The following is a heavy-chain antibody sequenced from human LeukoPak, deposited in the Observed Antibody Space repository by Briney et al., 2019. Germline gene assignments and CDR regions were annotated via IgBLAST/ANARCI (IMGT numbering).Heavy chain of an antibody. Sequence: GRSLRLSCAASGFTFRIYAMHWVRQAPGKGLEWVAVISYDGNDKYYADSVKGRFTISRDNSKNSLYLQMNSLRGEDTAVYFCARDHKVTGYSDSYNSYFGMDVWGKGTTVTVSS. CDR3: ARDHKVTGYSDSYNSYFGMDV. CDR1: GFTFRIYA. V-gene: IGHV3-30*04. D-gene: IGHD6-13*01. J-gene: IGHJ6*04. CDR2: ISYDGNDK.